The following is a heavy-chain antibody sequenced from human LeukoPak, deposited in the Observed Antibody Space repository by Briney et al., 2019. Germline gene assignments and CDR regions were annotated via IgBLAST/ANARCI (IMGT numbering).Heavy chain of an antibody. CDR2: MNPNSGNT. V-gene: IGHV1-8*01. CDR3: ARGLERRPEILGY. Sequence: GASVKVSCKASGYTFTCYDINWVRQATGQGLEWMGWMNPNSGNTGYAQKFQGRVTMTRNTSISTAYIELSSLRSEDTAVYYCARGLERRPEILGYWGQGTLVTVSS. D-gene: IGHD1-1*01. CDR1: GYTFTCYD. J-gene: IGHJ4*02.